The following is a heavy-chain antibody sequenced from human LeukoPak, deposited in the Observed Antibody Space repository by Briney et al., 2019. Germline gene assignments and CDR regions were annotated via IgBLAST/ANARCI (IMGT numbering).Heavy chain of an antibody. Sequence: SETLSLTCTVSGGSISSYYWSWIRQPAGKGLERIGRIYTSGSTNYHPSLKSRVAISVDKSKNQFSLKLSSVTAADTAVYYCARSPTYYDFWSGYPYYYYYYYMDVCGKGTTVTVSS. J-gene: IGHJ6*03. D-gene: IGHD3-3*01. CDR2: IYTSGST. CDR1: GGSISSYY. V-gene: IGHV4-4*07. CDR3: ARSPTYYDFWSGYPYYYYYYYMDV.